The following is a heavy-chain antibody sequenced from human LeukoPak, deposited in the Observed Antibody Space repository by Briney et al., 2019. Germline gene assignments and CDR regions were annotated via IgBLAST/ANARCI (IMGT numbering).Heavy chain of an antibody. CDR1: GFTFDDYA. Sequence: PGGSLRPSCAASGFTFDDYAMHWVRQAPGKGLEWVSGISWNSGSIGYADSVKGRFTISRDNSKNTLYLQMNSLRAEDTAVYYCAKDSWWELRWVDYWGQGTLVTVSS. J-gene: IGHJ4*02. CDR3: AKDSWWELRWVDY. V-gene: IGHV3-9*01. D-gene: IGHD1-26*01. CDR2: ISWNSGSI.